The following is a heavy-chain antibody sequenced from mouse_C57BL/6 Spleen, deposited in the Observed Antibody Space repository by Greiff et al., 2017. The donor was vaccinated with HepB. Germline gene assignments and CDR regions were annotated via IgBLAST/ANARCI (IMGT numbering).Heavy chain of an antibody. J-gene: IGHJ4*01. CDR1: GYSFTDYN. V-gene: IGHV1-39*01. D-gene: IGHD2-3*01. CDR3: ARIGGWLLRGAMDY. CDR2: INPNYGTT. Sequence: VQLQQSGPELVKPGASVKISCKASGYSFTDYNMNWVKQSNGKSLEWIGVINPNYGTTSYNQKFKGKATLTVDQSSSIAYMQLNSLTSEDSAVYYCARIGGWLLRGAMDYWGQGTSVTVSS.